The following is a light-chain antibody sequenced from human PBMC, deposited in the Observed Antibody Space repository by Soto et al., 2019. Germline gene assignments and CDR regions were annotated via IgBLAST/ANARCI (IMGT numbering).Light chain of an antibody. CDR2: DAS. Sequence: EVVMTQSPATLSVSPGERVTFSCRASQSVTTNLAWYQHKPGQSPRLLISDASTGASGIPPRCSGSGSGTEFTLTIDRLQSEDFAVYYCQQYDRWPVTFGGGTKVEIK. V-gene: IGKV3-15*01. J-gene: IGKJ4*01. CDR1: QSVTTN. CDR3: QQYDRWPVT.